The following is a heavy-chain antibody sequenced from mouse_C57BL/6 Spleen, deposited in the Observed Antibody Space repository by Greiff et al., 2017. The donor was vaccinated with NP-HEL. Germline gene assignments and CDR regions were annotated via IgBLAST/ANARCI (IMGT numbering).Heavy chain of an antibody. CDR1: GYTFTDYY. Sequence: EVQGVESGPVLVKPGASVKMSCKASGYTFTDYYMNWVKQSHGKSLEWIGVINPYNGGTSYNQKFKGKATLTVDKSSSTAYMELNSLTSEDSAVYYCARRNDGYEWYFDVWGTGTTVTVSS. CDR3: ARRNDGYEWYFDV. CDR2: INPYNGGT. J-gene: IGHJ1*03. D-gene: IGHD2-3*01. V-gene: IGHV1-19*01.